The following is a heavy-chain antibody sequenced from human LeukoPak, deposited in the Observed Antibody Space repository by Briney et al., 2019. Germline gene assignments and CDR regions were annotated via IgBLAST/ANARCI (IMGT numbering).Heavy chain of an antibody. V-gene: IGHV3-23*01. J-gene: IGHJ4*02. Sequence: GGSLRLSCAASGFTFSSYAMSWVRQAPGKGLEWVSGISGSGGSTYHAGSVKGRFTISRDNSKNTLYLQMNSLRAEDTAVYYCAKGNVVVPAARHVLDYWGQGSLVTVSS. CDR2: ISGSGGST. D-gene: IGHD2-2*01. CDR3: AKGNVVVPAARHVLDY. CDR1: GFTFSSYA.